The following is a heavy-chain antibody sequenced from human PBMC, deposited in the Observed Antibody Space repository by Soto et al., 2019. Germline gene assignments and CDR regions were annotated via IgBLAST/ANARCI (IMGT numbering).Heavy chain of an antibody. CDR1: GVSIGSHF. Sequence: QVQLQESGPRLVKPSETLSLTCSVSGVSIGSHFWSWIRQAPGKGPELVGYIYHTVNTNYNPALKSRVTISMDTSENQRSLQLSSVTAADTAVYYCARLQYTVVTALDICGQGTMVPVSS. CDR2: IYHTVNT. CDR3: ARLQYTVVTALDI. J-gene: IGHJ3*02. D-gene: IGHD2-15*01. V-gene: IGHV4-59*11.